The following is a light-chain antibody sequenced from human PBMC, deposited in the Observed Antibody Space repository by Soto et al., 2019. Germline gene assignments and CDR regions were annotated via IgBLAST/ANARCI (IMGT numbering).Light chain of an antibody. CDR1: SSNIGAGYD. CDR2: GNS. Sequence: QSVLTQPPSVSGAPGQRVTISCTGSSSNIGAGYDVHWYQQLPGTAPKLLIYGNSNRPSGVPDRFSGSKSGTSASLTITGLHAEDDANYCCQSYDSSLSGYVVFGGGTKLTVL. J-gene: IGLJ2*01. V-gene: IGLV1-40*01. CDR3: QSYDSSLSGYVV.